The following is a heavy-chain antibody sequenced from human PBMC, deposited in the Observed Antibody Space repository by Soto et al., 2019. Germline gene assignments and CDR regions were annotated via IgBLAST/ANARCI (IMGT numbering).Heavy chain of an antibody. Sequence: GGSLRLSCAASGFTFSSYSMNWVRQAPGKGLEWVSSISSSSSYIYYAASVKGRFTISRDNAKNSLYLQMNSLRAEDTAVYYCAVLVGAIEAFDIWGQGTMVTVSS. V-gene: IGHV3-21*01. J-gene: IGHJ3*02. CDR1: GFTFSSYS. CDR3: AVLVGAIEAFDI. CDR2: ISSSSSYI. D-gene: IGHD1-26*01.